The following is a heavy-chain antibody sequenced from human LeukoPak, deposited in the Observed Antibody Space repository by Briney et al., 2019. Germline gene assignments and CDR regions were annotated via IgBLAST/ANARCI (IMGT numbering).Heavy chain of an antibody. Sequence: PGGSLRLSCAASGFTFSSYWMHWVRQAPGKGLVWVSRINTDGSSTSYADSVKGRFTISRDNAKNTLYLQMNSLRAEDTAVYYCARDESLWFGDGAFDIWGQGTMVTVSS. D-gene: IGHD3-10*01. V-gene: IGHV3-74*01. J-gene: IGHJ3*02. CDR1: GFTFSSYW. CDR3: ARDESLWFGDGAFDI. CDR2: INTDGSST.